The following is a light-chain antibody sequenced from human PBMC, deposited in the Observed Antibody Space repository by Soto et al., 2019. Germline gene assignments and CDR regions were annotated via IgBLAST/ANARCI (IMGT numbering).Light chain of an antibody. Sequence: QPVLTQPASVSGFPGQSITISCTGTSSDVGGYNYVSWYQQHPGKAPKLMIYDVSNRPSGVSNRFSGSKSGNTASLTISGLQAEDEADYYCSSYTSSSTYVVFGGGTKVTVL. CDR3: SSYTSSSTYVV. CDR2: DVS. J-gene: IGLJ2*01. CDR1: SSDVGGYNY. V-gene: IGLV2-14*01.